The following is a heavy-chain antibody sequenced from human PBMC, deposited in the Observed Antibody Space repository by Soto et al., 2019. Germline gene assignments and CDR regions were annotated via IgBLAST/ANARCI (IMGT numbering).Heavy chain of an antibody. J-gene: IGHJ6*02. CDR2: ISSSSSYI. V-gene: IGHV3-21*01. D-gene: IGHD5-18*01. CDR3: AGHRSYGLTVDV. CDR1: GFTFSSYS. Sequence: EVQLVESGGGLVKPGGSLRLSCAASGFTFSSYSMNWVRQAPGKGLEWVSSISSSSSYIYYADSVKGRFTISRDNAKNSLYLQMNSLRAEDTAVYYCAGHRSYGLTVDVWGQGTTVTVSS.